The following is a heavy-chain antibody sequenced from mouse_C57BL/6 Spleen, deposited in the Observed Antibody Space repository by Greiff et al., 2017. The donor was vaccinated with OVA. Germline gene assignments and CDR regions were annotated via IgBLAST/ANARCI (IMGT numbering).Heavy chain of an antibody. CDR2: IDPSDSYT. J-gene: IGHJ2*01. V-gene: IGHV1-69*01. CDR3: ARSGGYYDIDY. Sequence: QVQLQQPGAELVMPGASVKLSCKASGYTFTSYWMHWVKQRPGQGLEWIGEIDPSDSYTNYNQKFKGKSTLTVDKSCSTAYMKLSSLTSEDSAVYYSARSGGYYDIDYWGQGTTLTVSS. D-gene: IGHD2-3*01. CDR1: GYTFTSYW.